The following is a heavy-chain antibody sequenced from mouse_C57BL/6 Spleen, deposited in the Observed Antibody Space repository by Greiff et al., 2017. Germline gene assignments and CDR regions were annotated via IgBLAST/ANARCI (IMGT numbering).Heavy chain of an antibody. CDR1: GYTFTSYW. CDR3: AREGSYSYCAVDY. CDR2: IDPSDSET. D-gene: IGHD2-12*01. V-gene: IGHV1-52*01. Sequence: QVQLQQPGAELVRPGSSVKLSCKASGYTFTSYWMHWVKQRPIQGLEWIGNIDPSDSETHYNQKFKDKVTLTVDKSSSTAYMQLSSLTSEDSAVYYCAREGSYSYCAVDYWGQGTSVTVSA. J-gene: IGHJ4*01.